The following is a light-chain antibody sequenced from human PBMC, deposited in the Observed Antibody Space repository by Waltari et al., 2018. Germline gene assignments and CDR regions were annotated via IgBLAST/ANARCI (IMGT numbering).Light chain of an antibody. V-gene: IGKV4-1*01. CDR2: WAS. Sequence: IVMTQSPDSLAVSLGARATINCKARQSILNNSNDKNYLAWYQQKPGQPPKLLIYWASTRESGVPDRFSGSGSGTDFTLTISSLQAEDVAVYYCQQYYSRRTFGQGTKVEI. CDR1: QSILNNSNDKNY. CDR3: QQYYSRRT. J-gene: IGKJ1*01.